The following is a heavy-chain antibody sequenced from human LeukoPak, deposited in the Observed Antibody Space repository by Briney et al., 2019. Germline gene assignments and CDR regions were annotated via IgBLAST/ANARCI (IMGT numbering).Heavy chain of an antibody. V-gene: IGHV3-9*03. CDR2: ISWNSGSI. J-gene: IGHJ4*02. CDR3: AKVAGPTVTTSFFDY. D-gene: IGHD4-17*01. CDR1: GFTFDDYA. Sequence: PGGSLRLSCAASGFTFDDYAMHWVRQAPGKGLEWVSGISWNSGSIGYADSVKGRFTISRDNAKNSLYLQMNSLRAEDMALYYCAKVAGPTVTTSFFDYWGQGTLVTVSS.